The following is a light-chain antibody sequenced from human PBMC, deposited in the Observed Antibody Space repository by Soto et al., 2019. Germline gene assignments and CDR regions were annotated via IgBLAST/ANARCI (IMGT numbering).Light chain of an antibody. CDR3: CSYTTSSTYV. CDR2: DVT. Sequence: QSALTQPASVSGSPGQSITISCTGTSSDVGGYNYVSWYQQHPGTAPKLMIYDVTNRPSGVSYRFSGSKSGNTASLTISGLQAEDEADYYCCSYTTSSTYVFGTGTKVTVL. CDR1: SSDVGGYNY. J-gene: IGLJ1*01. V-gene: IGLV2-14*03.